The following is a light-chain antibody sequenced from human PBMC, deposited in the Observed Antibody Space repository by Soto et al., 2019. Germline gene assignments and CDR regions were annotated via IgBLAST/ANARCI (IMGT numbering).Light chain of an antibody. CDR1: QDIVNY. J-gene: IGKJ3*01. Sequence: DIQMTQSPSSLSASVGDRVTITCQASQDIVNYLNWYQQKPGKAPKLLIYDASNLETGVPSRFSGSGSGADFTITISSLQNEDIATYYCQQYDNLPFTFGHGTKVDIK. V-gene: IGKV1-33*01. CDR2: DAS. CDR3: QQYDNLPFT.